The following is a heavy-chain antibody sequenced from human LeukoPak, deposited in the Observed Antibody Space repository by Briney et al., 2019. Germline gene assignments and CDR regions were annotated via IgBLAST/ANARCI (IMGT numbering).Heavy chain of an antibody. CDR2: IKTKTEGGTT. J-gene: IGHJ5*02. CDR3: AKAFTVTRVYNCLDP. D-gene: IGHD4-17*01. Sequence: PGGSLRLSCAASGFTFSYAWMTCVRQAPGKGLEWVGRIKTKTEGGTTDYAAPVKGRFTISRDDSKNTLYLQMNSLRAEDTAVYYCAKAFTVTRVYNCLDPWGQGTLVTVSS. V-gene: IGHV3-15*01. CDR1: GFTFSYAW.